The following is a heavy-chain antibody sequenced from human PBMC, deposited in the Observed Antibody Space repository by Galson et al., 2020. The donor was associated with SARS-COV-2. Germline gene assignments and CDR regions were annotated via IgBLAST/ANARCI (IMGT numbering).Heavy chain of an antibody. CDR3: ARLGLTTVDY. D-gene: IGHD4-17*01. CDR1: GYSISSGYY. V-gene: IGHV4-38-2*01. Sequence: SETLSLTCAVSGYSISSGYYWGWIRQPPGKGLEWIGRIYHSGSTYYNPSLKSRVTISVDTSKNQFSLKLSSVTAADTAVYYCARLGLTTVDYWGQGTLVTVSS. CDR2: IYHSGST. J-gene: IGHJ4*02.